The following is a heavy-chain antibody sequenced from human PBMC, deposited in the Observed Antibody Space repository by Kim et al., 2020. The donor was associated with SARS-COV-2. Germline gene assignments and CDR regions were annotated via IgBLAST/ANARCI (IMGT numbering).Heavy chain of an antibody. V-gene: IGHV4-39*07. J-gene: IGHJ4*02. CDR2: IYYSGST. CDR1: GGSISSSSYY. D-gene: IGHD4-17*01. CDR3: ASIDYGDYAAFFDY. Sequence: SETLSLTCTVSGGSISSSSYYWGWIRQPPGKGLEWIGSIYYSGSTYYNPSLKSRVTISVDTSKNQFSLKLSSVTAADTAVYYCASIDYGDYAAFFDYWGQGTLVTVSS.